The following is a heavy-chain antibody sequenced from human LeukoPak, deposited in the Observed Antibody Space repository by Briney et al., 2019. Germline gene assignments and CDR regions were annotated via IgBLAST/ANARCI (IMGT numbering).Heavy chain of an antibody. V-gene: IGHV1-8*01. CDR3: ARGGDRYCSGGSCHKYYYGMDV. CDR1: GYTFTSYD. D-gene: IGHD2-15*01. J-gene: IGHJ6*02. CDR2: MNPNSGNT. Sequence: ASVKVSCKASGYTFTSYDINWVRPATGQGLEWMGWMNPNSGNTGYAQKFQGRVTMTRNTSISTAYMELSSLRSEDTAVYYCARGGDRYCSGGSCHKYYYGMDVWGQGTTVTVSS.